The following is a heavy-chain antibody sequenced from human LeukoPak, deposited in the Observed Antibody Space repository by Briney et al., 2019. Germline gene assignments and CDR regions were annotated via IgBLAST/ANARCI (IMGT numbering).Heavy chain of an antibody. CDR3: ARNPTGYANYYYYYMDV. J-gene: IGHJ6*03. CDR1: GGSFRGFY. CDR2: INHSGST. Sequence: LGTLSLTCAVYGGSFRGFYWGWIRQPPGKGLGWIGEINHSGSTNYNPSLKSRVTMSVDTSKNQFSLKLSSVTAADTAVYYCARNPTGYANYYYYYMDVWGKGTTVTISS. V-gene: IGHV4-34*01. D-gene: IGHD3-9*01.